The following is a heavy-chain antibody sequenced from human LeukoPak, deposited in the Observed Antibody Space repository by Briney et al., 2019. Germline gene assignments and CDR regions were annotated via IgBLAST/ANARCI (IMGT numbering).Heavy chain of an antibody. Sequence: WETLSLTCAVYGGSFSGYYWSWIRQPPGKGLEWIGEINHSGSTNYNPSLKSRVTISVDTSKNQFSLKLSSVTAADTAVYYCARGPAHYDFWSGYPRALYYYYGMDVWGQGTTVTVSS. CDR3: ARGPAHYDFWSGYPRALYYYYGMDV. D-gene: IGHD3-3*01. CDR2: INHSGST. V-gene: IGHV4-34*01. J-gene: IGHJ6*02. CDR1: GGSFSGYY.